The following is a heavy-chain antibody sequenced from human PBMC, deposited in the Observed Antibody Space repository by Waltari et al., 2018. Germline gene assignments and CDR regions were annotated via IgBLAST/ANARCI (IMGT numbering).Heavy chain of an antibody. CDR3: ARQSWTGFFDRFDY. D-gene: IGHD3-3*01. Sequence: QVQLQGSGPGLVKPSETLSLTCTVSGDSISSHRSSWGWIRQPPGKGLEWIGTVYYTGSTDHNPSLKSRVSMAVDMAKNQFSLRLNAVTAADTAVYYCARQSWTGFFDRFDYWDQGTLVSVSS. CDR2: VYYTGST. V-gene: IGHV4-39*07. J-gene: IGHJ4*02. CDR1: GDSISSHRSS.